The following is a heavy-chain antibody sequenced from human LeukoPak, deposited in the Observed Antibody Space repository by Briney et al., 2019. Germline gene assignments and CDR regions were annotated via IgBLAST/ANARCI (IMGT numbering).Heavy chain of an antibody. CDR3: ARTVSAARRYYYYYYYMDV. Sequence: GASVKVSCKASGYTFTSYGISWVRQAPGQGLEWMGWISAYNGNTNYAQKLQGRVTMTTDTSTSTAYMELRSLRSDDTAVYYCARTVSAARRYYYYYYYMDVWGKGTTVTVSS. CDR1: GYTFTSYG. V-gene: IGHV1-18*01. J-gene: IGHJ6*03. D-gene: IGHD6-6*01. CDR2: ISAYNGNT.